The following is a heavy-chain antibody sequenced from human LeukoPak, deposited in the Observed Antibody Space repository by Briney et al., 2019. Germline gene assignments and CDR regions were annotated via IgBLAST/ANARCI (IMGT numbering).Heavy chain of an antibody. CDR2: SKDKTNKYTT. CDR3: AKKRSGSNYPFDY. J-gene: IGHJ4*02. D-gene: IGHD1-26*01. V-gene: IGHV3-72*01. Sequence: SGGSLRLSCAASGFTFSDHHMDWVRQAPGKGLEWVGRSKDKTNKYTTEYAASVKGRFTISRDDSKKSVYLQMNSLDTDDTAVYYCAKKRSGSNYPFDYWGQGTLVTVSS. CDR1: GFTFSDHH.